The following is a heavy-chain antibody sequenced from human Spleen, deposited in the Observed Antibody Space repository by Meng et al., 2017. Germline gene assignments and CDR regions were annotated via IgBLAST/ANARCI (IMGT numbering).Heavy chain of an antibody. Sequence: VQLVRSGAEVKKPGSSVKVSCKASGGTFSSYAISWVRQAPGQGLEWMRGIIPIFGTANYAQKFQGRVTITTDESTSTAYMELSSLRSEDTAVYYCAVTKQIVVVITFDYWGQGTLVTVSS. CDR2: IIPIFGTA. V-gene: IGHV1-69*05. CDR3: AVTKQIVVVITFDY. J-gene: IGHJ4*02. CDR1: GGTFSSYA. D-gene: IGHD3-22*01.